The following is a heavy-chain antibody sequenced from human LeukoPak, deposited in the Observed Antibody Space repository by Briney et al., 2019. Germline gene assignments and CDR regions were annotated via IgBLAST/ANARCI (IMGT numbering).Heavy chain of an antibody. CDR1: GGSISSGGYY. V-gene: IGHV4-30-2*01. D-gene: IGHD6-19*01. Sequence: SETLSLTCTVSGGSISSGGYYWSWIRQPPGKGLEWIGYIYHSGSTYYNPSLKSRVTISVDRSKNQFSLKLSSVTAADTAVYYCARYSSGWYFWFDPWGQGTLVTVSS. CDR2: IYHSGST. CDR3: ARYSSGWYFWFDP. J-gene: IGHJ5*02.